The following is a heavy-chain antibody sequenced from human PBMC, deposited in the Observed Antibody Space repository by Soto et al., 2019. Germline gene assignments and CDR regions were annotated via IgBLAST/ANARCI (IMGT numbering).Heavy chain of an antibody. J-gene: IGHJ5*02. CDR3: ARDIDTSSHFGWFDP. V-gene: IGHV3-33*01. Sequence: GGSLRLSCVTSGFTFNHYGIHWVRQAPGKGLERVAAMWAGGRKENYAVSVKGRFTMSRVLSKNTLYLQMDSLRAEDTAVYYCARDIDTSSHFGWFDPWGQGTLVTVSS. D-gene: IGHD2-2*01. CDR2: MWAGGRKE. CDR1: GFTFNHYG.